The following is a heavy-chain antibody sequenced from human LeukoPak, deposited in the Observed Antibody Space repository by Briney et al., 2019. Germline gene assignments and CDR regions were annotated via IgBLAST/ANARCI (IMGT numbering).Heavy chain of an antibody. CDR3: ARVPYYYDSSGYYSDY. J-gene: IGHJ4*02. D-gene: IGHD3-22*01. V-gene: IGHV3-30*02. Sequence: GGSLRLSCAASGFTFSSYGMHWVRQAPGKGLEWVAFIRYDGSNEYYADSVKGRFTISRDNAKNSLYLQMNSLRAEDTALYYCARVPYYYDSSGYYSDYWGQGTLVTVSS. CDR2: IRYDGSNE. CDR1: GFTFSSYG.